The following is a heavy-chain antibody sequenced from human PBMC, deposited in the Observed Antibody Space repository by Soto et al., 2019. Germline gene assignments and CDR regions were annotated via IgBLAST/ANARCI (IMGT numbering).Heavy chain of an antibody. V-gene: IGHV3-7*01. CDR2: IKQDGSQT. J-gene: IGHJ4*02. CDR1: GFTFSDSW. Sequence: EVRLVESGGALVQPGGSLRLSCAASGFTFSDSWMGWVRQAPGKGLQWVANIKQDGSQTLYQGSLRGRVIISRDNTLNPLYLQLSSLRAEDTAVYYCVRESTWLRHYAQWGQGTVVTVSS. CDR3: VRESTWLRHYAQ. D-gene: IGHD5-18*01.